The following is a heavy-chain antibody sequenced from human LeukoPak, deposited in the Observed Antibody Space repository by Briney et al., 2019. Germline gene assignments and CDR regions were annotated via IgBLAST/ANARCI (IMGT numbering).Heavy chain of an antibody. Sequence: GWSLRLSCAASGFTFSSYGTHWVRQAPGKGLEWVAVISYDGSNKYYADSVKGRFTISRDNSKNTLYLQMNSLRAEDTAVYYCAKDGRGAAQLWASYYYYGMDVWGQGTTVTVSS. CDR3: AKDGRGAAQLWASYYYYGMDV. CDR2: ISYDGSNK. V-gene: IGHV3-30*18. CDR1: GFTFSSYG. J-gene: IGHJ6*02. D-gene: IGHD5-18*01.